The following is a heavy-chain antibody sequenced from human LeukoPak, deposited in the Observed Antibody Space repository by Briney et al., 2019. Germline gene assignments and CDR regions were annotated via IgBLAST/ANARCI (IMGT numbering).Heavy chain of an antibody. J-gene: IGHJ4*02. CDR2: IKHDGSEA. Sequence: GGALRLSCAASGFTFSSYWMSWVRQAPGKGLEWVANIKHDGSEAYYVASVKGRFTISKDNAKNSLYLQMNSLRTEDTAVYYCVKGRGGYVKYKTFDYWGQGTLVTVSS. V-gene: IGHV3-7*01. CDR3: VKGRGGYVKYKTFDY. CDR1: GFTFSSYW. D-gene: IGHD5-12*01.